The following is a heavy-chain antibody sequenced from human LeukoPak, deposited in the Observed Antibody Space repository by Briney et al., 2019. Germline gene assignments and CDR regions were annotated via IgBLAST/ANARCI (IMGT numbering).Heavy chain of an antibody. CDR3: TREAAAGIDY. D-gene: IGHD6-13*01. CDR2: IKQDGSEK. J-gene: IGHJ4*02. Sequence: GGSLRLSCAASGFTFSTYWMSWVRQAPGKGLEWVANIKQDGSEKYYLDSVKGRFTITRDNAKNSLYLQMNSLRAEDTAVYFCTREAAAGIDYWGQGTLVTASS. CDR1: GFTFSTYW. V-gene: IGHV3-7*01.